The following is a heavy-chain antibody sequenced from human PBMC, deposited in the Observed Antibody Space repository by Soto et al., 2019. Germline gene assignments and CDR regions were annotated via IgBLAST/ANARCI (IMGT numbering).Heavy chain of an antibody. Sequence: GGSLRLSCAASGFTVSSYGMHWVRQAPGKGLEWVAVIWYEGSNKYYADSVKGRFTIYRDNSKNTLLLQMNSLRAEDTAVYYCARGGSSWYGSYYYGMAVWGQGTTVTVSS. D-gene: IGHD6-13*01. J-gene: IGHJ6*02. CDR2: IWYEGSNK. CDR1: GFTVSSYG. V-gene: IGHV3-33*01. CDR3: ARGGSSWYGSYYYGMAV.